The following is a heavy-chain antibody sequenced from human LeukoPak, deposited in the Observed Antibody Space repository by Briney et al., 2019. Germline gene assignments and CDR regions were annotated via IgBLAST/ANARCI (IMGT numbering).Heavy chain of an antibody. Sequence: ASVKVSCKTSGNTFTTYYIYWVRQAPGQGLEWMGIISPSSDSTIYAQKFQGRVTMTRDTSTSTVYMELSTLRSEDTAVYYCARVYSGYFDYWGQGTLVTVSS. D-gene: IGHD5-12*01. CDR3: ARVYSGYFDY. CDR1: GNTFTTYY. CDR2: ISPSSDST. V-gene: IGHV1-46*01. J-gene: IGHJ4*02.